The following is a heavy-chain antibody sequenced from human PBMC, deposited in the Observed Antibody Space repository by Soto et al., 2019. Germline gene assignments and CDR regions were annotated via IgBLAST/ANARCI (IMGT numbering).Heavy chain of an antibody. D-gene: IGHD1-26*01. V-gene: IGHV3-7*03. CDR1: GFTFSSYW. J-gene: IGHJ4*02. CDR3: ARSKYYRKWELLNY. CDR2: IKQDGSEK. Sequence: GGSLRLSCAASGFTFSSYWMSWVRQAPGKGLEWVANIKQDGSEKYYVDSVKGRFTISRDNAKNSLYLQMNSLRAEDTAVYYCARSKYYRKWELLNYWGQGTLVTVSS.